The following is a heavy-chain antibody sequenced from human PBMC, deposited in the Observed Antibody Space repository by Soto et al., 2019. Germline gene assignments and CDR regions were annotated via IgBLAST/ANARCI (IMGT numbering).Heavy chain of an antibody. Sequence: EVQLVESGGGLVQPGGSLRLSCAASVFTVSSKYMSWVRQAPGKGLEWVSVIYSGGSTYYADSVKGRFTISRDNSENTLYLQMNSLRAEDTAVYYCARTCSGGTCSFDYWGQGTLVTVSS. CDR1: VFTVSSKY. CDR3: ARTCSGGTCSFDY. V-gene: IGHV3-66*01. CDR2: IYSGGST. J-gene: IGHJ4*02. D-gene: IGHD2-15*01.